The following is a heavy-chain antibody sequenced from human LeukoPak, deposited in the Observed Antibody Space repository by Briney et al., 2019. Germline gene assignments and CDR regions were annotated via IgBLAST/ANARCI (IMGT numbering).Heavy chain of an antibody. Sequence: SETLSLTCAASGVSIISNLYYWGWIPQPPGQGQVGIRDIHDSENVYYNSFLKSRVTLLVNTSQNQYSLKISSVTDAEAACYYCARRGVITSRMVRGDFDYWGQGTLVTVSS. D-gene: IGHD3-10*01. CDR1: GVSIISNLYY. V-gene: IGHV4-39*01. CDR3: ARRGVITSRMVRGDFDY. J-gene: IGHJ4*02. CDR2: IHDSENV.